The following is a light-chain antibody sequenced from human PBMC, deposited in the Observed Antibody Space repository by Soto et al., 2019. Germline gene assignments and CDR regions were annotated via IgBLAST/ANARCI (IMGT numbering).Light chain of an antibody. Sequence: DIPMTQSPSTLSASVGDRVTITCRASQSLSSWLAWYQQKPGNPPKSLIYKASSLESVVPSSFSGSRSGTYFTPTISSQQPDDFATYYCQQYLSYPITFGQGTRLEL. V-gene: IGKV1-5*03. CDR1: QSLSSW. CDR3: QQYLSYPIT. CDR2: KAS. J-gene: IGKJ5*01.